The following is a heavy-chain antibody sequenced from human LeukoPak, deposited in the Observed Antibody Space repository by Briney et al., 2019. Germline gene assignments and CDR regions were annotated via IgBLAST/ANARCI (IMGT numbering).Heavy chain of an antibody. J-gene: IGHJ5*02. D-gene: IGHD3-3*01. CDR1: GGTFISYT. CDR2: IIPILGIA. V-gene: IGHV1-69*04. CDR3: ARDKYDFWSGYPDNWFDP. Sequence: SVKVSCKASGGTFISYTISWVRQAPGQGLEWMGRIIPILGIANYAQKFQGRVTITADKSTSTAYMELSSLRSEDTAVYYCARDKYDFWSGYPDNWFDPWGQGTLVTVS.